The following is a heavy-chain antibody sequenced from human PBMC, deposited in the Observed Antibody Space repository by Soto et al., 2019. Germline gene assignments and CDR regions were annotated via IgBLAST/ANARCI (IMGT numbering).Heavy chain of an antibody. CDR1: GGSFGNSA. Sequence: QVQLVQSGAEVKKPGSSVKVSCKASGGSFGNSAINWVRQTPGQGSEWLGGFIPVYRTLNYAQKFQGRVTITADESTGTAYMTLRSLASDDTAFDYCATGVIWIGYFTVDSWGQGTRVTVSS. D-gene: IGHD3-3*01. V-gene: IGHV1-69*01. CDR2: FIPVYRTL. J-gene: IGHJ4*02. CDR3: ATGVIWIGYFTVDS.